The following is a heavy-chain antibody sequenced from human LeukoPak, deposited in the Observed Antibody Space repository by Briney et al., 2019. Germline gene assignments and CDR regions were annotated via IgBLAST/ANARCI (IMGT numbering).Heavy chain of an antibody. V-gene: IGHV4-59*13. CDR3: VRDRSGTYYNFDV. CDR2: ISYNGRT. CDR1: GGSIGSSF. D-gene: IGHD1-26*01. J-gene: IGHJ3*01. Sequence: PSETLSLTCSVFGGSIGSSFWNWIRLSPAKGLEWIGYISYNGRTNYSPSLKSRVIISIDTSKNQLSLNLTSVTAADTALYYCVRDRSGTYYNFDVWGQGTMVSVSA.